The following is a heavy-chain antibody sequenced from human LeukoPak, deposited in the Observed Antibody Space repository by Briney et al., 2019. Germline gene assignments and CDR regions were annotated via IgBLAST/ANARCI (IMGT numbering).Heavy chain of an antibody. J-gene: IGHJ4*02. CDR1: GYTFTGYY. CDR2: INPNSGGT. V-gene: IGHV1-2*06. D-gene: IGHD6-19*01. Sequence: GASVKVSCKASGYTFTGYYMHWVRQAPGQGLEWMGRINPNSGGTTYAQKFQGRVAMTRDTSISTAYMELSTLRSDDTAVYFCAKSMASAASTGWSCFDYWGQGTLVTVSS. CDR3: AKSMASAASTGWSCFDY.